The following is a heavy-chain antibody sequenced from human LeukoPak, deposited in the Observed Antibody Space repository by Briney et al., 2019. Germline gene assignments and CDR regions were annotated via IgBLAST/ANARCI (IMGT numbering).Heavy chain of an antibody. CDR1: GFSFSSYA. D-gene: IGHD4-17*01. V-gene: IGHV3-23*01. CDR2: ISGSGGNT. CDR3: AKDTTVTTHWYFDL. Sequence: PGASLRLSCAATGFSFSSYAMSWVRQAPGKGLEWVSGISGSGGNTYYADSVKGRFSISRDNPKNTLYLQMNSLRAEDTAVYYCAKDTTVTTHWYFDLWGRGTLVTVSS. J-gene: IGHJ2*01.